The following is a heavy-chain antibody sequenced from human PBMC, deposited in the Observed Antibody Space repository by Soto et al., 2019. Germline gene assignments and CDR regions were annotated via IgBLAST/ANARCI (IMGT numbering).Heavy chain of an antibody. V-gene: IGHV1-69*02. CDR3: ANRGYSYGFVIY. CDR2: IIPMLGIA. D-gene: IGHD5-18*01. J-gene: IGHJ4*02. CDR1: GGTLSSYT. Sequence: GASVKVSCKDSGGTLSSYTFSWVRQAPGQGLEWMGRIIPMLGIANYAQKFQGRVTITADKSTSTAYMGLSSLRSEDTAVYYCANRGYSYGFVIYWGQGTLVTVSS.